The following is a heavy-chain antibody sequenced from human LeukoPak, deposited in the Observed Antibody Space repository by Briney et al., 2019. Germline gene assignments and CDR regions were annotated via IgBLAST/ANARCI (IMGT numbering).Heavy chain of an antibody. CDR2: INHSGST. V-gene: IGHV4-34*01. J-gene: IGHJ3*02. D-gene: IGHD6-13*01. Sequence: PSETLSLTCAVYGGPFSGYDWTWLRQPPGEGLEWIGEINHSGSTSYNPSLESRVTISVDTSKNQFSLKLSSVTAADTAVYYCVRDSKAFNAFDIWGQGTMVTVSS. CDR3: VRDSKAFNAFDI. CDR1: GGPFSGYD.